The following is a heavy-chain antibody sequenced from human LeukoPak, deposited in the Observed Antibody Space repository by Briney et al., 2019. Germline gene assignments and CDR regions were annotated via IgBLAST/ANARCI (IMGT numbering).Heavy chain of an antibody. J-gene: IGHJ4*02. Sequence: PGGSLRLSCAASGFTFSSYSMNWVRQAPGKGLEWVSSISNSSTYIYYADSVKGRFTVSRDNAKNSLYLQMNSLRAEDTAVYFCASQYTSSRIFDDWGQGTLVTVSS. CDR1: GFTFSSYS. V-gene: IGHV3-21*01. CDR3: ASQYTSSRIFDD. CDR2: ISNSSTYI. D-gene: IGHD6-13*01.